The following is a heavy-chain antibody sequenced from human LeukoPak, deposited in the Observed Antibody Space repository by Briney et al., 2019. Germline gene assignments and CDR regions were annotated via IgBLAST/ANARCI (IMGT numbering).Heavy chain of an antibody. D-gene: IGHD3-10*01. CDR2: IYPGDSDT. V-gene: IGHV5-51*01. Sequence: GESLKISCKASGYSFTTHWIGWVRQMPGKGLEWMGIIYPGDSDTRYSPSFQGHVTISADKSISTAYLQWSSLKASDTAMYYCARHIGEGSGSYYHFDYWGQGTPVTVSS. CDR1: GYSFTTHW. CDR3: ARHIGEGSGSYYHFDY. J-gene: IGHJ4*02.